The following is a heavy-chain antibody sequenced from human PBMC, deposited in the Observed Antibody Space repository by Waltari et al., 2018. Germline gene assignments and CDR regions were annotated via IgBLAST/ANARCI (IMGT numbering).Heavy chain of an antibody. CDR3: ARDLTKEYRPSSGSHFDY. V-gene: IGHV3-21*01. Sequence: EVQLVESGGGLVKPGGSLRLSCAASGFTFSSYSMNWVRKAPGKGLEWVSSISSSSSYISYADSVKVRFTISRDNAKNSLYLQMNSLRAEDTAVYYCARDLTKEYRPSSGSHFDYWGQGTLVTVSS. CDR2: ISSSSSYI. J-gene: IGHJ4*02. D-gene: IGHD2-2*02. CDR1: GFTFSSYS.